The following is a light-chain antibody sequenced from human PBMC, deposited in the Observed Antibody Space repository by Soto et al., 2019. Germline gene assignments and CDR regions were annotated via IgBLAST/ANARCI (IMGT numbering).Light chain of an antibody. CDR2: EGS. CDR3: CSYAGSSNLVA. Sequence: QSALTQPASVSGSPGQSITISCTGTSGDIGSYNLVSWYQHHPGKAPKLMIYEGSKRPSGVSNRFSGSKSGNTASLTISGLQTEDEADYYCCSYAGSSNLVAFGGGTQLTVL. V-gene: IGLV2-23*01. CDR1: SGDIGSYNL. J-gene: IGLJ2*01.